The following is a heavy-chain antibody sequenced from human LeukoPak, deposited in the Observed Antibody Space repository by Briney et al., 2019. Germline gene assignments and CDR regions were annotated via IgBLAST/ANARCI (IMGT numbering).Heavy chain of an antibody. D-gene: IGHD3-22*01. J-gene: IGHJ4*02. CDR2: ISSSSSYI. CDR3: AKDHYDSSGYYGSYFDY. V-gene: IGHV3-21*01. CDR1: GFTFSSYS. Sequence: PGGSLRLSCAASGFTFSSYSMNWVRQAPGKGLEWVSSISSSSSYIYYTDSVKGRFTISRDNAKNSLYLQMNSLRAEDTAVYYCAKDHYDSSGYYGSYFDYWGQGTLVTVSS.